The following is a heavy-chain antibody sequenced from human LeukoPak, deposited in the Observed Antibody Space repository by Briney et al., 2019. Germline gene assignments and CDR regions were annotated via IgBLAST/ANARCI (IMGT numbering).Heavy chain of an antibody. CDR2: ISSSSTYI. V-gene: IGHV3-21*01. CDR3: ARVLYVWGSYRYTYYFDY. CDR1: GFSFSSYS. Sequence: PGGSLRLSCAASGFSFSSYSMNWVRQAPGKGLEWVSSISSSSTYIKYADSVKGRFTISRANAEKSLYLQMNSLRAEDTAVYYCARVLYVWGSYRYTYYFDYWGQGTLVTVSS. J-gene: IGHJ4*02. D-gene: IGHD3-16*02.